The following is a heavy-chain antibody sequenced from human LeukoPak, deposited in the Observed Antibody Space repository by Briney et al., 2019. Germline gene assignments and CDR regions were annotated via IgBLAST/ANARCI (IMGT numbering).Heavy chain of an antibody. V-gene: IGHV1-8*02. CDR2: MNPNSGNT. J-gene: IGHJ3*02. CDR1: GYTFTGYY. D-gene: IGHD3-22*01. Sequence: GASVKVSCKASGYTFTGYYMHWVRQATGHELEGMGWMNPNSGNTGYAQKFQGRVTMTRDMSTSTVYMELSSLRSEDTAVYYCARDQGDSSGYLSRDDAFDIWGQGTMVTVSS. CDR3: ARDQGDSSGYLSRDDAFDI.